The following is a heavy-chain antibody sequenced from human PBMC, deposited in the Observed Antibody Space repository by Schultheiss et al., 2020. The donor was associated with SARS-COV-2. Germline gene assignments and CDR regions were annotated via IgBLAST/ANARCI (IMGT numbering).Heavy chain of an antibody. V-gene: IGHV4-59*08. Sequence: SETLSLTCTVSGASISSYYWSWIRQPPGKGLEWIGYIYYSGSTNYNPSLKSRVTISVDTSKNQFSLKLSSVTAADTAVYYCARGGYMDVWGKGTTVTVSS. CDR2: IYYSGST. J-gene: IGHJ6*03. CDR3: ARGGYMDV. CDR1: GASISSYY.